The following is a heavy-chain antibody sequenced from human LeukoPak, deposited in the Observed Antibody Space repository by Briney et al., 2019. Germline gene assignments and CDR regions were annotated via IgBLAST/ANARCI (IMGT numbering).Heavy chain of an antibody. V-gene: IGHV3-30*02. CDR3: ARGVSGYQGYYNMDV. CDR2: IWYDGSNR. CDR1: GFTFSNYG. D-gene: IGHD3-22*01. J-gene: IGHJ6*03. Sequence: GGSLRLSCAASGFTFSNYGMHWVRQAPGKGLEWVAFIWYDGSNRYYADSVKGRFTISRDNSENTLFLQMSSLRTEDTAVYYCARGVSGYQGYYNMDVWDKGTTVTVSS.